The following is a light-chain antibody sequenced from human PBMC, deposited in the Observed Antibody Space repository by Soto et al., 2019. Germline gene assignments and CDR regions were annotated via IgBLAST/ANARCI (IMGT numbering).Light chain of an antibody. CDR1: SRDVGGYNY. Sequence: QSALTQPASVSGSPGQSITISCTGTSRDVGGYNYVSWYQQYPGKAPKLMIYGVTNRPSGVSNRFSGSKTGNTASLTISGLQAEDEAYYYGFSDRRGDYHGFGTGTKVNVL. V-gene: IGLV2-14*01. CDR3: FSDRRGDYHG. CDR2: GVT. J-gene: IGLJ1*01.